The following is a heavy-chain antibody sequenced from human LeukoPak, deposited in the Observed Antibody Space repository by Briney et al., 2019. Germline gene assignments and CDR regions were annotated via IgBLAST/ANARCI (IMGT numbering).Heavy chain of an antibody. Sequence: TVGCLRLSCAASGFTFSRFWMHWVRQVPGKGLVWVSRIDKDGRITTYADSVKARFSISRDNTKNTLYLQMNSLRAEDTAVYYCAREGTSSFDYWGQGILVTVSS. V-gene: IGHV3-74*01. CDR1: GFTFSRFW. CDR2: IDKDGRIT. J-gene: IGHJ4*02. CDR3: AREGTSSFDY. D-gene: IGHD3/OR15-3a*01.